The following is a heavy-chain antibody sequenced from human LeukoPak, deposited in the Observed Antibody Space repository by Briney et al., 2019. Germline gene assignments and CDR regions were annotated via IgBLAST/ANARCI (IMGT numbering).Heavy chain of an antibody. CDR2: INHSGST. CDR3: ARGALYYDSSGGYFDY. Sequence: TSETLSLTCAVYGGSFSGYYWSWIRQPPGKGLEWIGEINHSGSTNYNPSLKSRVTISVDTSKNQFSLKLSSVTAADTAVYYCARGALYYDSSGGYFDYWGQGTLVTVSS. CDR1: GGSFSGYY. D-gene: IGHD3-22*01. V-gene: IGHV4-34*01. J-gene: IGHJ4*02.